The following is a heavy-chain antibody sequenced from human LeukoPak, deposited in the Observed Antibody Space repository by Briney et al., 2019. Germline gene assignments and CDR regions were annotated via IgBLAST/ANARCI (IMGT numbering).Heavy chain of an antibody. CDR3: ARVYSSGWADFDY. Sequence: GGSLRLSCAASGFIFSNYGMHWVRQAPGKGLEWVAVIWYDGSKKYYADSVRGRFTISRDDSKNTLYLQMNSLRAEDTAVYYCARVYSSGWADFDYWGQGTLVTVSS. CDR2: IWYDGSKK. V-gene: IGHV3-33*01. J-gene: IGHJ4*02. CDR1: GFIFSNYG. D-gene: IGHD6-19*01.